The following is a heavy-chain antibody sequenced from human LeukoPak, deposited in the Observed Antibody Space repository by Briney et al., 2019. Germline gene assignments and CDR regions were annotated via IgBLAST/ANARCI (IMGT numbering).Heavy chain of an antibody. CDR1: GGSITSYY. D-gene: IGHD7-27*01. CDR3: ARGKSLELGYYYGMDV. CDR2: IFYSGTT. V-gene: IGHV4-59*12. Sequence: SETLSLTCTVSGGSITSYYWTWIRQPPGKGLEYIGFIFYSGTTNYNPSPKSRVTISVDTSKNQFSLKLSSVTAADTAVYYCARGKSLELGYYYGMDVWGQGTTVTVSS. J-gene: IGHJ6*02.